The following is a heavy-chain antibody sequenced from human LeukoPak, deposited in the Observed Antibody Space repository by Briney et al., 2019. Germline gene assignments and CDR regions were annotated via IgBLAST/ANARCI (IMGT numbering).Heavy chain of an antibody. D-gene: IGHD6-6*01. CDR2: INPHNSDT. J-gene: IGHJ4*02. V-gene: IGHV1-2*02. Sequence: ASVTVSCKASGYTFTGYYMHWVRQAPGQGLEWKGWINPHNSDTYYAQRFRCRVTMTRDTSISTSYMEVSTLTSDDTAGYYCAIQSSSSSRLFYCWGQGTLVTVSS. CDR1: GYTFTGYY. CDR3: AIQSSSSSRLFYC.